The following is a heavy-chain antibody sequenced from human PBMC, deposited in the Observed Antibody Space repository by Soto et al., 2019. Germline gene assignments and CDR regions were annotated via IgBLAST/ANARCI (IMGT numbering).Heavy chain of an antibody. CDR3: ASTNCPEGSTSCYFDY. D-gene: IGHD2-2*01. CDR2: ISSSGSTI. V-gene: IGHV3-11*01. Sequence: GGSLRLSCAASGFTFSDYYMSWIRQAPGKGLEWVSYISSSGSTIYYADSVKGRFTISRDNAKNSLYLQMNSLRAEDTAVYYCASTNCPEGSTSCYFDYWGQGTLVTVSS. J-gene: IGHJ4*02. CDR1: GFTFSDYY.